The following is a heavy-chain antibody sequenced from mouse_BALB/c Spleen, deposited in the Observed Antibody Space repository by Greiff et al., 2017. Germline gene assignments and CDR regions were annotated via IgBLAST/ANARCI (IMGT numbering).Heavy chain of an antibody. CDR3: ARSYYGNYLYYYAMDY. D-gene: IGHD2-10*01. Sequence: QVQLQQSGPELVKPGASVKISCKASGYTFTDYYINWVKQKPGQGLEWIGWIYPGSGNTKYNEKFKGKATLTVDTSSSTAYMQLSSLTSEDTAVYFCARSYYGNYLYYYAMDYWGQGTSVTVSS. J-gene: IGHJ4*01. V-gene: IGHV1-84*02. CDR1: GYTFTDYY. CDR2: IYPGSGNT.